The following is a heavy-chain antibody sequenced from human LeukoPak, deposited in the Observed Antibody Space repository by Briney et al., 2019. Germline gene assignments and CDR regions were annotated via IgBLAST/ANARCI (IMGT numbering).Heavy chain of an antibody. CDR2: IYYSGST. D-gene: IGHD3-22*01. CDR1: GGSISSSSYY. CDR3: ARNGYYSVDY. Sequence: SETLSLTCTVSGGSISSSSYYWGWIRQPPGKGLEWIGSIYYSGSTYYNPSLRSRVTMSVDNSQNQFSLELTSVTASDTAIYYCARNGYYSVDYWGQGTLVTVSS. J-gene: IGHJ4*02. V-gene: IGHV4-39*07.